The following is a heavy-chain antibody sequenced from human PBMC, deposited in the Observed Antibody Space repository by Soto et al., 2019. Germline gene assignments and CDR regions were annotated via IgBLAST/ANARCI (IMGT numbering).Heavy chain of an antibody. CDR2: IKSKTDGGTT. J-gene: IGHJ4*02. CDR1: GFTFSNAW. V-gene: IGHV3-15*07. CDR3: TTDGNLGIAAAGTDLGLDY. Sequence: GGSLRLSCAASGFTFSNAWMNWVRQAPGKGLEWVGRIKSKTDGGTTDYAAPVKGRFTISSDDSKNTLYLQMNSLKTEDTAVYYCTTDGNLGIAAAGTDLGLDYWGQGTLVTVSS. D-gene: IGHD6-13*01.